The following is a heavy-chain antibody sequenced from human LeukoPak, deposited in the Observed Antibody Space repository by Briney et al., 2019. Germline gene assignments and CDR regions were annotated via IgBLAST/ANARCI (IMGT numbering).Heavy chain of an antibody. V-gene: IGHV3-21*01. D-gene: IGHD3-10*01. CDR1: GFTFSSYA. Sequence: GGSLRLSCAASGFTFSSYAMSWVRQAPGKGLEWVSSISSSSSYIYYADSVKGRFTISRDNSKNTLYLQMNSLRAEDTAVYYCARVPGRFSYYYYGMDVWGQGTTVTVSS. CDR3: ARVPGRFSYYYYGMDV. CDR2: ISSSSSYI. J-gene: IGHJ6*02.